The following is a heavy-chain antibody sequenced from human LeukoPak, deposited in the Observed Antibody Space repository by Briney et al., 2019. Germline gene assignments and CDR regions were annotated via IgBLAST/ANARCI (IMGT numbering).Heavy chain of an antibody. CDR3: ARHIYYFDS. J-gene: IGHJ4*02. V-gene: IGHV4-59*12. D-gene: IGHD2-21*01. Sequence: KPSETLSLTCTVSGGSISSYYWSWIRQPPGKGLEWIGYIYYSGSTNYNPSLKSRVTISVDTSKNQFSLQLNSVTPEDTAVYYCARHIYYFDSWGQGTLVTVSS. CDR2: IYYSGST. CDR1: GGSISSYY.